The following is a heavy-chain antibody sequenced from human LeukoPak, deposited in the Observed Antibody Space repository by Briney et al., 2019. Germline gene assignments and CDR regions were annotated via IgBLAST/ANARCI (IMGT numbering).Heavy chain of an antibody. J-gene: IGHJ6*03. D-gene: IGHD2-2*01. V-gene: IGHV3-11*04. CDR3: ARDVCSSTSCHRYYYYMDV. Sequence: GGSLRLSCAASGFTFSDYYMSWIRQAPGKGLEWVSYISSSGSTIYYADSVKGRFTIFRDNAKNSLYLQMNSLRAEDTAVYYCARDVCSSTSCHRYYYYMDVWGKGTTVTVSS. CDR2: ISSSGSTI. CDR1: GFTFSDYY.